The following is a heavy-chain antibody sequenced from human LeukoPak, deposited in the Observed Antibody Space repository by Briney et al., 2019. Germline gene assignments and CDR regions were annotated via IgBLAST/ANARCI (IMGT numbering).Heavy chain of an antibody. Sequence: SETLSLTCAVYGGSFSGYYWSWIRQPPGKGLEWIGEISHRGSTSYNPSLKSRVTISVDTSKNQFSLKLSSATAADTAVYYCAMTLMWGYNAFDIWGQGTMVTVFS. J-gene: IGHJ3*02. CDR2: ISHRGST. CDR1: GGSFSGYY. V-gene: IGHV4-34*01. CDR3: AMTLMWGYNAFDI. D-gene: IGHD2-2*02.